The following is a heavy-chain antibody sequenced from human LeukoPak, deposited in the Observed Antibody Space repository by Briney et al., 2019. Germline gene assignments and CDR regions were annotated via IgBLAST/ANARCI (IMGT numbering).Heavy chain of an antibody. CDR2: IYHTGST. J-gene: IGHJ4*02. CDR1: SFSITSGYY. D-gene: IGHD3-16*01. CDR3: ARDQGGRTPYYYFDY. Sequence: PSETLSLTCTVSSFSITSGYYWGWIRQPPGKGLEWIGSIYHTGSTYYNPSLKSRVTMSVDTSKNQFSLKLTSVTAADTAVYYCARDQGGRTPYYYFDYWGQGTLVTVSS. V-gene: IGHV4-38-2*02.